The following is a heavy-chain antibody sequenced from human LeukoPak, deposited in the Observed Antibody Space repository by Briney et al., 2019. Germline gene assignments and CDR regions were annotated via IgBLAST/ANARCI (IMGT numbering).Heavy chain of an antibody. D-gene: IGHD6-13*01. J-gene: IGHJ4*02. CDR1: GFTFSSYG. V-gene: IGHV3-30*18. Sequence: GRSLRLSCAASGFTFSSYGMHWVRQGPGKGLEWVAVISYDGSNKYYADSVKGRFTISRDNSKNTLYLQMNSLRAEDTAVYYCAKDASSSWFFDYWGQGTLVTVSS. CDR3: AKDASSSWFFDY. CDR2: ISYDGSNK.